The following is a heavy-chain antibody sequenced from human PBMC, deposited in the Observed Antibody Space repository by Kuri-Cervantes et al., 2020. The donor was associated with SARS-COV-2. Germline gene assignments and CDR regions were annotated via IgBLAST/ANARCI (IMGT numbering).Heavy chain of an antibody. CDR1: GFTFSSYE. V-gene: IGHV3-48*03. D-gene: IGHD2-2*01. J-gene: IGHJ4*02. CDR2: ISSSGSTI. Sequence: GGSLRLSCAASGFTFSSYEMNWVRQAPGKGLEWVSYISSSGSTIYYADSVKGRFTISRDNAKNSLYLQMNSLRAEDTAVYYCIVVVPAAFDYWGQGTLVTVSS. CDR3: IVVVPAAFDY.